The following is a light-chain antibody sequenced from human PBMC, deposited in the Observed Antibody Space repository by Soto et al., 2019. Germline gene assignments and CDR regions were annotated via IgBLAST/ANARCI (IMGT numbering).Light chain of an antibody. CDR1: QSISSW. J-gene: IGKJ2*01. CDR3: QQYNTYTYT. V-gene: IGKV1-5*01. CDR2: DAS. Sequence: DIQMTQSPSTLSASVGDRVTITCRASQSISSWLAWYQQKPGKAPKLLICDASSLESRVPSRFSGSGSGTEFTLTISGLRPDDFATYYCQQYNTYTYTFGQGTKLEIK.